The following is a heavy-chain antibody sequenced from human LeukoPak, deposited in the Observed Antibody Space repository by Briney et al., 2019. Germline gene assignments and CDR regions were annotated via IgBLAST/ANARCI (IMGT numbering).Heavy chain of an antibody. CDR2: IYYSGST. D-gene: IGHD1-26*01. CDR1: GGTIRSYY. V-gene: IGHV4-59*01. Sequence: PSETLSLTCTVSGGTIRSYYWSWIRQPPGKGLEWIANIYYSGSTSYNPSLKSRVTISVDTSKNQFSLKLSSVTAADTAIYYCATKGTGTYSPFDSWGQGTLVTVTS. CDR3: ATKGTGTYSPFDS. J-gene: IGHJ4*02.